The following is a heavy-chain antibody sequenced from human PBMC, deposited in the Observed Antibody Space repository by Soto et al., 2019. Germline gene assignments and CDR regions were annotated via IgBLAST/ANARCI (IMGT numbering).Heavy chain of an antibody. D-gene: IGHD2-2*01. CDR1: GGSISNYH. Sequence: PSETLSLTCSVSGGSISNYHWRWIRQPPGKGLEWIGYIYSSGSTNYNPSLKSRVTMSVDTSKNQFSLKLNSFTAADTAVYYCVRHNKVTSRQYSFDSWGQGTLVTVSS. CDR3: VRHNKVTSRQYSFDS. CDR2: IYSSGST. V-gene: IGHV4-59*08. J-gene: IGHJ4*02.